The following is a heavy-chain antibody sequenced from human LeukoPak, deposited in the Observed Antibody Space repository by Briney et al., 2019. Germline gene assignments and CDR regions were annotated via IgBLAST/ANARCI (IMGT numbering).Heavy chain of an antibody. CDR2: MYNSGST. Sequence: SETLSLTCTVSGGSISTYYWSWIRQPPGKGLQWIGYMYNSGSTNYNPSLKSRVTISVDTSKNQFSLKLSSVTAADTAVYYCARVGSSSGYSTFDYWGQGTLVTVSS. CDR1: GGSISTYY. J-gene: IGHJ4*02. V-gene: IGHV4-59*08. CDR3: ARVGSSSGYSTFDY. D-gene: IGHD3-22*01.